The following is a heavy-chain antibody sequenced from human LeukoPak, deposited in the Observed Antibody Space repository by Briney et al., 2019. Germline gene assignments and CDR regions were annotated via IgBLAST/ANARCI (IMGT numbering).Heavy chain of an antibody. CDR3: ARIHDNTAKSYYYYYGMDV. CDR2: IFSNDEK. D-gene: IGHD5-18*01. Sequence: SGPVLVKPTETLTLTCTVSGFSLSNARMGVSWIRQPPGKALEWLAHIFSNDEKSYSTSLKSRLTISKDTSKSQVVLTMTNMDPVDTATYYCARIHDNTAKSYYYYYGMDVWGQGTTVTVSS. J-gene: IGHJ6*02. CDR1: GFSLSNARMG. V-gene: IGHV2-26*01.